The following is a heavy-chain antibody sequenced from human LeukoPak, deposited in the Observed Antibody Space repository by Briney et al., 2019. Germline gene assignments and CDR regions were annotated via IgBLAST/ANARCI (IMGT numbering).Heavy chain of an antibody. CDR1: GYTFTSNY. CDR2: ISPSGGST. CDR3: ANATFDS. V-gene: IGHV1-46*01. J-gene: IGHJ4*02. Sequence: ASVKVSCKAFGYTFTSNYMHWVRQAPGQGPEWMGVISPSGGSTTYAQKFQVRVTMTRDMSTSTVYMELSSLRSEDTAVYYCANATFDSWGQGTLVTVSS.